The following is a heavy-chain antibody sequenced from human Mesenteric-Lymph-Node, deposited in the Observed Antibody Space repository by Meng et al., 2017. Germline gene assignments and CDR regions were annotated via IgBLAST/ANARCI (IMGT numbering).Heavy chain of an antibody. D-gene: IGHD5-18*01. CDR2: IYYSGGT. CDR1: GGSISSGDYY. Sequence: QVQLQESGPGLVKPSQPLSLTCTVSGGSISSGDYYWSWIRQPPGKGLELIGHIYYSGGTSYNPSLKSRVTISVDTSNNQFSLKLSSVTAADTAVYYCARVGWRQWSFDLWGRGTLVTVPS. CDR3: ARVGWRQWSFDL. J-gene: IGHJ2*01. V-gene: IGHV4-30-4*01.